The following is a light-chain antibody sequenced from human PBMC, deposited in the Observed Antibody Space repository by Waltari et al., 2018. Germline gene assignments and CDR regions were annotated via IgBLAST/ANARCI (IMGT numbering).Light chain of an antibody. J-gene: IGKJ5*01. CDR3: QPYNSYSIM. V-gene: IGKV1-5*03. Sequence: DIQMTQSPSPLSASVGDRATITCRASQSISDWLAWYQQKPGKAPKLLIYKASSLESGVPSRFSGSGSGTEFTLTISSLQPDDFATYYCQPYNSYSIMFGQGTRLEIK. CDR2: KAS. CDR1: QSISDW.